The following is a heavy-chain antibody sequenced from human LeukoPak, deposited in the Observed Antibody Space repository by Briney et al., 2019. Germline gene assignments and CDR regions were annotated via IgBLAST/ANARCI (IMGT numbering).Heavy chain of an antibody. J-gene: IGHJ4*02. Sequence: SETLSLTCIASGGSISSYDWSWIRQPPGKGLEWIGYIYYSGITNYNPSLKSRVTISVDASKNQFSLKLSSVTAADTAVYYCAREGSSPNGGYDYWGQGTLVTVSS. CDR2: IYYSGIT. D-gene: IGHD2-2*01. CDR3: AREGSSPNGGYDY. CDR1: GGSISSYD. V-gene: IGHV4-59*01.